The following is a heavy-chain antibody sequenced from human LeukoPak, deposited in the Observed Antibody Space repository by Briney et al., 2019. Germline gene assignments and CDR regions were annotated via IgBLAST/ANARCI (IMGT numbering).Heavy chain of an antibody. J-gene: IGHJ2*01. Sequence: PSETLSLTCTVSGGSISSGDYYWSWIRQPPEKGLEWIGYIYYSGSTYYNPSLKSRVTISVDTSTNQFSLKLSSVTAADTAGYYCARTDGYNLFWYFDLWGRGTLVTVSS. CDR2: IYYSGST. V-gene: IGHV4-30-4*01. CDR3: ARTDGYNLFWYFDL. D-gene: IGHD5-24*01. CDR1: GGSISSGDYY.